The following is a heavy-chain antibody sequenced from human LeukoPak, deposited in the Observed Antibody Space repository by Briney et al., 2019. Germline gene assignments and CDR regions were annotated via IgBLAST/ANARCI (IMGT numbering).Heavy chain of an antibody. CDR1: GYTFTGYY. CDR2: INPNSGGT. V-gene: IGHV1-2*02. CDR3: ARPVTTLSMTHYYYGMDV. D-gene: IGHD4-11*01. Sequence: ASVKVSCKASGYTFTGYYMHWVRQAPGQGLEWMGWINPNSGGTNYAQKFQGRVTMTRDTSISTAYMELSRLRSDDTAVYYCARPVTTLSMTHYYYGMDVWGQGTTVTVSS. J-gene: IGHJ6*02.